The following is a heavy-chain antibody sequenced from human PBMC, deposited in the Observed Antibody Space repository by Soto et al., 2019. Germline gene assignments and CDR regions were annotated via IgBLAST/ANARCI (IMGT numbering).Heavy chain of an antibody. J-gene: IGHJ4*02. Sequence: SVKVSCKASGGTLNNYAINWVRQAPGQGLEWMGGILPVSAPPDYAQKFQGRVSITADHSTSTVYMELSQLKSDDTAVYFCATDSNYDVSNSFWGQGTLVTVSS. D-gene: IGHD3-3*01. CDR3: ATDSNYDVSNSF. CDR2: ILPVSAPP. CDR1: GGTLNNYA. V-gene: IGHV1-69*13.